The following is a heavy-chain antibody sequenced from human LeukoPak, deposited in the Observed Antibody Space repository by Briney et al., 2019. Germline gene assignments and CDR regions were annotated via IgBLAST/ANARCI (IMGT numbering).Heavy chain of an antibody. Sequence: SETLSLTCTVSGGSISSGGYYWSWIRQHPGKGLEWIGYIYYSGSTYYNPSLKSRVTISVDTSKNQFSLKLSSVTAADTAVYYCARDAGNYASYFDYWGQGTLVTVSS. J-gene: IGHJ4*02. CDR2: IYYSGST. CDR1: GGSISSGGYY. CDR3: ARDAGNYASYFDY. V-gene: IGHV4-31*03. D-gene: IGHD1-7*01.